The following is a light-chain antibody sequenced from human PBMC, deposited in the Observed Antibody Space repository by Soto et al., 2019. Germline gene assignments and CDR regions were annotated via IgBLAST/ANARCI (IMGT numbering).Light chain of an antibody. CDR2: ATS. CDR3: QQTHSLPLS. V-gene: IGKV1-12*01. J-gene: IGKJ3*01. CDR1: QGVVCW. Sequence: IQMTQSPSSVSASVGDRVTMTGRASQGVVCWLAWYQQKPGKVPKLLIYATSSLHSGVPSRFSGSGSGTDFTLSISSLQPEDFATYYCQQTHSLPLSFGPGTKVDIK.